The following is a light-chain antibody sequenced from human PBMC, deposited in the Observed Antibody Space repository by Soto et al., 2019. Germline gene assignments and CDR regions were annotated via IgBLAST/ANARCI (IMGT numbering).Light chain of an antibody. CDR3: QQHHDFPYT. V-gene: IGKV1-33*01. Sequence: DIQMTQSPSSLSASVGDRVTITCQASHDIQNYINWYQHTPGKAPKLLIFDASNLQPGVASRFSGRASGTDFFRTISSLHPEDFATYFCQQHHDFPYTFGQGTKRDIK. J-gene: IGKJ2*01. CDR1: HDIQNY. CDR2: DAS.